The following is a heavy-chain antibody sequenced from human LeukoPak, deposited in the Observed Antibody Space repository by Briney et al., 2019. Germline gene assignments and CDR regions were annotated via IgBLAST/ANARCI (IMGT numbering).Heavy chain of an antibody. CDR2: INHSGST. CDR3: ARASGYDLYYYYYGMDV. Sequence: SETLSLTCAVYGGSFSGYYWSWIRQPPGKGLEWIGEINHSGSTNYNPSLKSRVTISVDTSKNQFSLKLSSVTAADTAVYYCARASGYDLYYYYYGMDVWGKGTAVTVSS. CDR1: GGSFSGYY. V-gene: IGHV4-34*01. J-gene: IGHJ6*04. D-gene: IGHD5-12*01.